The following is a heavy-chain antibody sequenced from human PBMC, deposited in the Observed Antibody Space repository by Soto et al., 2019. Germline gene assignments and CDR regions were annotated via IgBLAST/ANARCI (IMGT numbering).Heavy chain of an antibody. Sequence: SVKVSCKTSGLVFSNSAVQWVRQARGQRLEWMGRIVVGSGNTDLAQKFHKRVTLTRDMSTRTVYMELRSLTFEDTAVYYCAGGIQFFLVEVWGQGTMVTVSS. V-gene: IGHV1-58*01. CDR2: IVVGSGNT. J-gene: IGHJ3*01. CDR1: GLVFSNSA. CDR3: AGGIQFFLVEV. D-gene: IGHD1-26*01.